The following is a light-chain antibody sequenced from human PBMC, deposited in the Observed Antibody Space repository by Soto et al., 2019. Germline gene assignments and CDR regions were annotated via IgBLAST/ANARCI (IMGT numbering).Light chain of an antibody. J-gene: IGKJ1*01. CDR3: QQYNNWPRT. V-gene: IGKV3-15*01. CDR2: GAS. Sequence: EIVMTQSPATLSVSPGERATLSCRASQSVSRNLAWYQQKPDQAPRLLIDGASTRATGIPARFSGSGSGTEFTLTISSLQSEDFAVYYCQQYNNWPRTFGQGTKVDI. CDR1: QSVSRN.